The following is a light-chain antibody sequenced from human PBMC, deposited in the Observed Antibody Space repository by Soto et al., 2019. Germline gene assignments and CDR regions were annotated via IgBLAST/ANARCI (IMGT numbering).Light chain of an antibody. Sequence: EIVLTQSPGTLSLSPGERATLSCRASQSFSSNFLAWYQQKPGQTPRLLIYGASNRATDIPDRFSGSGSGTEFTLTISRLEPEDFAVYYCQQYGSSSWTFGQGTKVDIK. J-gene: IGKJ1*01. V-gene: IGKV3-20*01. CDR3: QQYGSSSWT. CDR2: GAS. CDR1: QSFSSNF.